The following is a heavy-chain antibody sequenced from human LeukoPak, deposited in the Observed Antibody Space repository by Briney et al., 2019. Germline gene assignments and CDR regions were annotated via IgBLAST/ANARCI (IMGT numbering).Heavy chain of an antibody. D-gene: IGHD4-23*01. CDR3: ATHRAVVNWFDP. J-gene: IGHJ5*02. Sequence: VASVKVSCNVSGYTLTELSMHWVRQAPGKGLEWMGGFDPKDGETIYAQKFQGRVTMTEDTSTDTAYMELSSLRSEDTAVYYCATHRAVVNWFDPWGQGTLVTVSS. CDR1: GYTLTELS. V-gene: IGHV1-24*01. CDR2: FDPKDGET.